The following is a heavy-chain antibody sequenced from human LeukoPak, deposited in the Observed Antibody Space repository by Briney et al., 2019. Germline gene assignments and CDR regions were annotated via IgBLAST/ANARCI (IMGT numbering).Heavy chain of an antibody. J-gene: IGHJ3*02. CDR3: ASPSKLVISRGGFDI. D-gene: IGHD3-22*01. Sequence: SSETLSLTCTVSGGSSSDTTYYWAWIRQPPGKGLEWIGSIYFSETKYNPSLKSRITISGDTSKNQLSLKLSSVTAADTAVYYCASPSKLVISRGGFDIWGQGTMVTVSA. V-gene: IGHV4-39*01. CDR1: GGSSSDTTYY. CDR2: IYFSET.